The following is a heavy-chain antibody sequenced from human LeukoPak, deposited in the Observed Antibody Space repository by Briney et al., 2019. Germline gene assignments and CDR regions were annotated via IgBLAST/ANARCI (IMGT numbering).Heavy chain of an antibody. V-gene: IGHV3-7*05. CDR1: GFTFSSHW. Sequence: PGGSLRLSCAASGFTFSSHWMSWVRQAPGKGLEWVANIKQDGSEKYYVDSVKGRFTISRDNAKNSLYLQMNSLRAEDTAVYYCAREWDYWGLGTLVTVSS. CDR2: IKQDGSEK. CDR3: AREWDY. J-gene: IGHJ4*02.